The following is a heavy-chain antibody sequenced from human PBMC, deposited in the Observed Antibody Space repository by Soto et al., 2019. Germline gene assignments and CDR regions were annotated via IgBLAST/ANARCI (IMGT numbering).Heavy chain of an antibody. V-gene: IGHV3-53*01. CDR1: GFTVGDKY. Sequence: PGGSLRLSCAASGFTVGDKYLSWVGQGPGKGLEWLSVIYTSGSTYYADSVKGRFTISRDNSKNTLYLQMNSLRAEDTAVYYCAKDLTALEWLVSVGIDVWGQGTTVTVS. J-gene: IGHJ6*02. CDR2: IYTSGST. D-gene: IGHD3-3*01. CDR3: AKDLTALEWLVSVGIDV.